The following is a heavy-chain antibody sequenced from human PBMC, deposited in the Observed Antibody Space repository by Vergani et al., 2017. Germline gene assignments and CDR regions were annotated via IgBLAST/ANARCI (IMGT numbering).Heavy chain of an antibody. CDR3: TGDTHSWQRADR. Sequence: QLQLQQSGPGLVKPSETLFLTCTVSADSISSGSYYWVWIRQPPGKSLEWIGSLSTTGGATHASHNPSLKSRVSISVDTSKSQFSLRLTSVTAADSAIYYXTGDTHSWQRADRWGQGLLVSVSS. J-gene: IGHJ5*02. CDR2: LSTTGGA. D-gene: IGHD6-13*01. CDR1: ADSISSGSYY. V-gene: IGHV4-61*01.